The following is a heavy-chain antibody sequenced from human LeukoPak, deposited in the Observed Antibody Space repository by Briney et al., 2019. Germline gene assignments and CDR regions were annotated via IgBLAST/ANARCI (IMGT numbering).Heavy chain of an antibody. V-gene: IGHV4-59*08. D-gene: IGHD5-18*01. CDR3: ARHSYGASFDY. Sequence: TSETLSLTCTVSGGSISSYYWSWIRQPPGKGLEWIGYIYYSGSTNYNPSLKSRVTISVDTSKNQFPLKLSSVTAADTAVYYCARHSYGASFDYWGQGTLVTVSS. CDR2: IYYSGST. CDR1: GGSISSYY. J-gene: IGHJ4*02.